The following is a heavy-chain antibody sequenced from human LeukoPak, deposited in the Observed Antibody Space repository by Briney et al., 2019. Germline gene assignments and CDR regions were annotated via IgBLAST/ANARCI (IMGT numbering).Heavy chain of an antibody. CDR1: GFVFTGYY. CDR2: MNPNSGTT. V-gene: IGHV1-2*02. CDR3: ARDGSGFSPNWYFDL. D-gene: IGHD3-3*01. J-gene: IGHJ2*01. Sequence: GASVKVSCKASGFVFTGYYIHWVRQAPGQGFEWMGWMNPNSGTTKSAQKFQGRVTLTRDTSISTAYMELSSLRSDDTAVYYCARDGSGFSPNWYFDLWGRGTLVTVSS.